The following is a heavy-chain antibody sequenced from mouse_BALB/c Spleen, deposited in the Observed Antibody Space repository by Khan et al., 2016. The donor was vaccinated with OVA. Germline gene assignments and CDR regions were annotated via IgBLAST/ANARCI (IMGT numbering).Heavy chain of an antibody. V-gene: IGHV3-6*02. CDR1: GHSITSGYY. J-gene: IGHJ3*01. CDR3: AWGGRWFTH. Sequence: EVQLQESGPGLVKPSQSLSLTCSVTGHSITSGYYWNWIRQFPGNKLEWMGYKVYDGSNNYNPSLKNRISITRDTSKNQFFLQLNSVTSEDTAAYSGAWGGRWFTHWGHGTMVTVSA. CDR2: KVYDGSN.